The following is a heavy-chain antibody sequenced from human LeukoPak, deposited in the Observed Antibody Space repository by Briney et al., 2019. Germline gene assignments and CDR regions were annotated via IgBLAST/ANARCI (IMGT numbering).Heavy chain of an antibody. V-gene: IGHV4-34*01. CDR2: INHSGST. CDR3: ARGRYYYGSGSYYAY. Sequence: SETLSLTCAVYGGSFSGYYWSWIRRPPGKGLEWIGEINHSGSTNYNPSLKSRVTISVDTSKNQFSLKLSSVTAADTAVYYCARGRYYYGSGSYYAYWGQGTLVTVSS. CDR1: GGSFSGYY. J-gene: IGHJ4*02. D-gene: IGHD3-10*01.